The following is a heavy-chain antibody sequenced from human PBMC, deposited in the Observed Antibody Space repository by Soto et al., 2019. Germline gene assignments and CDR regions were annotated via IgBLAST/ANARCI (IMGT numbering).Heavy chain of an antibody. D-gene: IGHD3-22*01. Sequence: EVQLVESGEGLVQPGGSLRLSCVASGFTLSYYGMHWVRQAPGKGLEYVSAISPSGDRTYYADSVKGRFTISRDNSKNTLYLQMGSLRAEEMAVYFCARAFHDNSGYYYDYWGQGTLVTVSS. V-gene: IGHV3-64*02. CDR2: ISPSGDRT. J-gene: IGHJ4*02. CDR1: GFTLSYYG. CDR3: ARAFHDNSGYYYDY.